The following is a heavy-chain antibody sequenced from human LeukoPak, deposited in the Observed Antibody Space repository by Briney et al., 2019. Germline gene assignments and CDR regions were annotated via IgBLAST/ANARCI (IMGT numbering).Heavy chain of an antibody. CDR1: GISFSNYS. D-gene: IGHD6-13*01. CDR3: TSQLQLLTFFDY. V-gene: IGHV3-49*04. J-gene: IGHJ4*02. Sequence: PGGSLRLSCAASGISFSNYSMNWVRQAPGKGLEWVGFIRSEAYGGTAQYAASVKGRFTISRDDSKSIAYLQMNSLKTEDTAVYYCTSQLQLLTFFDYWGQGTLVTVSS. CDR2: IRSEAYGGTA.